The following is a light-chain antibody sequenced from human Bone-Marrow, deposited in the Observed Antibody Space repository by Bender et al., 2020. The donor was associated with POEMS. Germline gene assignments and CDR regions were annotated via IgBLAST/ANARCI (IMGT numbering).Light chain of an antibody. J-gene: IGLJ2*01. Sequence: QSALTQPASVSGSPGQSITIPCTGTNSDVGSYNNVSWYQQRPGKDPKLLIYDVSTRPSGISSRFSGSKSGNTASLTISGLQPEDEADYFCCSYVHSSTFHVAFGGGTKLTVL. CDR2: DVS. V-gene: IGLV2-14*03. CDR3: CSYVHSSTFHVA. CDR1: NSDVGSYNN.